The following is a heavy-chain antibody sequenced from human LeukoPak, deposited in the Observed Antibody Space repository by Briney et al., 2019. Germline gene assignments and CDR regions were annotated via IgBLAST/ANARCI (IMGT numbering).Heavy chain of an antibody. Sequence: SETLSLTCTVSGGSISSYYWSWIRQPPGKGLEWIGSIYYSGSTYYNPSLKSRVTISVDTSKNQFSLKLSSVTAADTAVYYCARLRGAAAGTIRNFDYWGQGTLVTVSS. CDR2: IYYSGST. J-gene: IGHJ4*02. D-gene: IGHD6-13*01. V-gene: IGHV4-59*05. CDR1: GGSISSYY. CDR3: ARLRGAAAGTIRNFDY.